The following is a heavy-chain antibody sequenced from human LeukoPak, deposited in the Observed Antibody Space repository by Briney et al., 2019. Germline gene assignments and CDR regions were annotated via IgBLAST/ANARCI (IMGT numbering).Heavy chain of an antibody. V-gene: IGHV1-69*05. CDR3: ARFVAAACYFDF. J-gene: IGHJ4*02. D-gene: IGHD6-13*01. Sequence: SVKVSCKASGGTFSSYAISWVRQAPGQGLEWMGRIIPIFGTANYAQKLQGRVTITTDESTSTAYMELSSLRSEDTAVYYCARFVAAACYFDFWGQGTLVTVSS. CDR2: IIPIFGTA. CDR1: GGTFSSYA.